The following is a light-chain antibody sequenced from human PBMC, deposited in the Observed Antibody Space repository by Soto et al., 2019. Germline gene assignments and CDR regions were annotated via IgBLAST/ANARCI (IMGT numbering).Light chain of an antibody. CDR2: DVS. CDR1: SSDVGGYNY. J-gene: IGLJ3*02. Sequence: QSALTQPRSVSGSPGQSVTISCTGTSSDVGGYNYVSYYWYQQHPGKAPKLMIYDVSKRPSGVPDRFSGSKSGDTASLTISGLQTEDEADYYCCSYAGTYPWVFGGGTKLTVL. CDR3: CSYAGTYPWV. V-gene: IGLV2-11*01.